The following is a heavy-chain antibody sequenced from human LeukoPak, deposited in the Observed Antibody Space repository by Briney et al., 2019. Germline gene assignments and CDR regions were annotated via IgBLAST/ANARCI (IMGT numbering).Heavy chain of an antibody. CDR1: GSTVSSNY. Sequence: GGSLRLSCAASGSTVSSNYMSWVRQAPGKGLEWVSVIYSGGSTYYADSVKGRFTISRDNSKNTLYLQMNSLRAEDTAVYYCARVAPPSRNYYDISGYYYDYWGQGTLVTVSS. CDR2: IYSGGST. D-gene: IGHD3-22*01. CDR3: ARVAPPSRNYYDISGYYYDY. J-gene: IGHJ4*02. V-gene: IGHV3-66*01.